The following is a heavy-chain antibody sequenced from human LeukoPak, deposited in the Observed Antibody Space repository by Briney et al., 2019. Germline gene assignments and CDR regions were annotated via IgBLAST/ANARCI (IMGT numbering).Heavy chain of an antibody. J-gene: IGHJ4*02. CDR1: GYSISSGYY. Sequence: SETLSLTCTVAGYSISSGYYWGWLRQSPGKGLEWIASIYHTGETHYHPSLKSRVSSSVDTSNNQFSLRSTSATAADTAMYYCAGGRFAVLLFDIWGQGTLVTVSS. CDR3: AGGRFAVLLFDI. V-gene: IGHV4-38-2*02. CDR2: IYHTGET. D-gene: IGHD2-8*01.